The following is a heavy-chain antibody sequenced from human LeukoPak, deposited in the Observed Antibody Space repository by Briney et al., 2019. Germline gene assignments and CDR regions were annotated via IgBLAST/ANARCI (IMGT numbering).Heavy chain of an antibody. V-gene: IGHV4-59*08. J-gene: IGHJ4*02. CDR1: GGSISSYY. CDR2: IYYSGST. D-gene: IGHD2-2*01. Sequence: SETLSLTCTVSGGSISSYYWSWIRQPPGKGLEWIGYIYYSGSTNYNPSLKSRVTISVDTSKNQFSLKLSSVTAADTAVYYCARQECSSTSCPFDYWGQGTLVTVSS. CDR3: ARQECSSTSCPFDY.